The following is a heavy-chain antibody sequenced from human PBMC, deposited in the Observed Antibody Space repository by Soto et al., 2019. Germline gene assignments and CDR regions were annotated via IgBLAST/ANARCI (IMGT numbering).Heavy chain of an antibody. CDR1: GLYA. Sequence: EVQVLESGGGLVQPGGSLRLSCATSGLYAMSWVRQAPGKGLEWVSAMTSSGATTYYADSVKGRFTISRDNAKNSLYLQMNSLRDEDTAVYYCARGRLYDFWSGYENWFDPWGQGTLVTVSS. J-gene: IGHJ5*02. D-gene: IGHD3-3*01. V-gene: IGHV3-23*01. CDR3: ARGRLYDFWSGYENWFDP. CDR2: MTSSGATT.